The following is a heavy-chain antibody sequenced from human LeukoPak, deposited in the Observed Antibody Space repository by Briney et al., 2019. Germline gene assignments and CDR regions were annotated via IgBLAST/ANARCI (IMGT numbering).Heavy chain of an antibody. V-gene: IGHV4-39*01. CDR1: GGSISSSSYY. CDR2: IYYSGST. CDR3: ARRAGSGSYHPYYFDY. D-gene: IGHD3-10*01. J-gene: IGHJ4*02. Sequence: PSETLSLTCTVSGGSISSSSYYWGWIRQPPGKGLEWIGSIYYSGSTYYNPSLKSRVTISVDTSKNQFSLKLSSVTAADTAVYYCARRAGSGSYHPYYFDYWGQGTLVTVSS.